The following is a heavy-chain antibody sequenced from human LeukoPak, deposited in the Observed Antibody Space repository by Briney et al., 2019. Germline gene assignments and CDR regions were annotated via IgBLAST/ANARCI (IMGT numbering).Heavy chain of an antibody. J-gene: IGHJ4*02. D-gene: IGHD4-11*01. V-gene: IGHV3-7*01. CDR3: AREDQSNYKY. Sequence: PGGSLRLSCAASGFPFSSYWMSWVRQAPGKGPEWVANIKQDGGEKYYVDSVKGRFTISRDNAKNSLYLQMNSLRVEDTAVYYCAREDQSNYKYWGQGTLVTVSS. CDR1: GFPFSSYW. CDR2: IKQDGGEK.